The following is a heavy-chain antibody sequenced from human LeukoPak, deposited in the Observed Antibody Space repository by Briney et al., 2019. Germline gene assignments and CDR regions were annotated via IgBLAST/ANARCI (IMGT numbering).Heavy chain of an antibody. CDR3: ARHEVGYCHGGSCPYYFDY. Sequence: SGTLSLTCTVSGGSISSYYWSWIRQPPGMGLEWIAYIYYSGNTRYNPSLQSRVTISVDTSKNQFSLKLNSVTAADTAVYYCARHEVGYCHGGSCPYYFDYWGQGTLVTVSS. CDR2: IYYSGNT. J-gene: IGHJ4*02. D-gene: IGHD2-15*01. V-gene: IGHV4-59*08. CDR1: GGSISSYY.